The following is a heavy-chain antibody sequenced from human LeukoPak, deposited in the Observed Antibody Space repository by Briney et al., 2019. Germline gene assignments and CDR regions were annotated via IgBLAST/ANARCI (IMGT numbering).Heavy chain of an antibody. CDR3: ARDRGYQLLPFYYYYGMDV. CDR1: GGSISSYY. Sequence: SETLSLTCTVSGGSISSYYWSWIRQPPGKGLEWIGYICYSGSTNYNPSLKSRVTISVDTSKNQFSLKLSSVTAADTAVYYCARDRGYQLLPFYYYYGMDVWGQGTTVTVSS. J-gene: IGHJ6*02. D-gene: IGHD2-2*01. CDR2: ICYSGST. V-gene: IGHV4-59*01.